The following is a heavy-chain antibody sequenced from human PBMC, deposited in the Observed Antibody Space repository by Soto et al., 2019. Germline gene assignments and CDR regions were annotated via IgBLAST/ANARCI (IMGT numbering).Heavy chain of an antibody. J-gene: IGHJ3*02. CDR3: ARRPRNGGNDAFDI. D-gene: IGHD3-16*01. Sequence: ASVKVSCKASGYIFTGYYMHWVRQAPGQGLEWMGWINPNSGGTNYAQKFQGWVTMTRDTSISTAYMELSRLRSDDTAVYYCARRPRNGGNDAFDIWGQGTMVTVSS. CDR1: GYIFTGYY. CDR2: INPNSGGT. V-gene: IGHV1-2*04.